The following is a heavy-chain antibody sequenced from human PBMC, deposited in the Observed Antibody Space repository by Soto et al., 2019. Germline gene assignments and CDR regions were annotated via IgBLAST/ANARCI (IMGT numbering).Heavy chain of an antibody. CDR3: ARRVVHETDYFEY. Sequence: SEPLSLPYAVAGGSFSGFYGRRIRKPPGKGLEWIGEINHSGSTNYNPSLKSRVTISVDTSKNQFSLKLSSVTAADTAVYYCARRVVHETDYFEYWRQGTLVTISS. D-gene: IGHD6-6*01. J-gene: IGHJ4*02. V-gene: IGHV4-34*01. CDR1: GGSFSGFY. CDR2: INHSGST.